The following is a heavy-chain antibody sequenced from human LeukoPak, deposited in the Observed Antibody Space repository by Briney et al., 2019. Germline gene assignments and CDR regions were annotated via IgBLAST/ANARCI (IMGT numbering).Heavy chain of an antibody. D-gene: IGHD3-10*01. CDR1: GFTFSNYA. CDR3: VKEYYSSGTRWFDP. J-gene: IGHJ5*02. CDR2: ISYNGGTT. Sequence: GGSLRLSCSASGFTFSNYAMHWVRQAPGKGLEHVSLISYNGGTTYYADSVKGRFAISGDNSKNTLYLQMSGLRAEDTAVYYCVKEYYSSGTRWFDPWGQGALVTVSS. V-gene: IGHV3-64D*06.